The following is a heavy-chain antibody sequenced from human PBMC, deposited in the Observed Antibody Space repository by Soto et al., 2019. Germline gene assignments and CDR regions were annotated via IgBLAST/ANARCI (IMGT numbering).Heavy chain of an antibody. D-gene: IGHD6-13*01. CDR2: FYYGVSS. CDR1: CGSISIYY. V-gene: IGHV4-59*01. CDR3: ARGNSRVAFDV. Sequence: SESLSVTWAFSCGSISIYYLTLILHLPVKFLELFWYFYYGVSSNYSPSLKSLVTISIDASKNQLSLDLFSVIASVTGVSYCARGNSRVAFDVWGQGTLVTVSS. J-gene: IGHJ3*01.